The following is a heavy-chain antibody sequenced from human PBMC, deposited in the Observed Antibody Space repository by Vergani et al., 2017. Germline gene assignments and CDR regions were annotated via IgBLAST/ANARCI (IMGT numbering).Heavy chain of an antibody. V-gene: IGHV3-21*01. CDR1: GFTFSSYS. CDR3: ARGAVVVPAAIYYYYYMDV. J-gene: IGHJ6*03. D-gene: IGHD2-2*01. CDR2: ISSSSSYI. Sequence: EVQLVESGGGLVKPGGYLRLSCAASGFTFSSYSMNWVRQAPGKGLEWVSSISSSSSYIYYADSVKGRFTISRDNAKNSLYLQMNSLRAEDTAVYYCARGAVVVPAAIYYYYYMDVWGKGTTVTVSS.